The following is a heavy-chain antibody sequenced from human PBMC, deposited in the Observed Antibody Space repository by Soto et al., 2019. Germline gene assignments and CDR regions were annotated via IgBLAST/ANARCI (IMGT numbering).Heavy chain of an antibody. CDR1: GYAFTCYY. CDR3: ARGSHVAAAGLNFDH. Sequence: XSVKVSLQAAGYAFTCYYMNLVRQAPGQGLEWMGWINPNSGGTNYAQKFQGWVTMTRDTSISTAYMELSRLRSDDTAVYYCARGSHVAAAGLNFDHWGQGTLVTVSS. J-gene: IGHJ4*02. V-gene: IGHV1-2*04. D-gene: IGHD6-13*01. CDR2: INPNSGGT.